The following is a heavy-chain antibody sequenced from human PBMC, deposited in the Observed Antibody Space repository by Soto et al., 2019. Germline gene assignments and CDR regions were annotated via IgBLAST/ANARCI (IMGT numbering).Heavy chain of an antibody. CDR1: GVTCSSCW. CDR2: INSDGSST. V-gene: IGHV3-74*01. D-gene: IGHD6-19*01. Sequence: PVGSRRVACAACGVTCSSCWMHCFRQAPGKGLVWVSRINSDGSSTSYADSVKGRFTISRDNAKNTLYLQMNSLRAEDTAVYYCARDSSGEHSWGQGTLVTVSS. J-gene: IGHJ4*02. CDR3: ARDSSGEHS.